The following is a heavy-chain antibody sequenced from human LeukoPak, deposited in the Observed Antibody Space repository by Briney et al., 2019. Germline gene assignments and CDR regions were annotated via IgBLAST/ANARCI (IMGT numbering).Heavy chain of an antibody. CDR3: ARKSWNYYFGMDV. Sequence: PGGSLRLSCAASGFTFSSYWMHWVRQVPGKGLVWVSSINSDGSSTSYADSVKGRFTISRDNSKNTLYLQMNSLRAEDTAVYYCARKSWNYYFGMDVWGKGTTVTVSS. J-gene: IGHJ6*04. CDR2: INSDGSST. D-gene: IGHD1-1*01. V-gene: IGHV3-74*01. CDR1: GFTFSSYW.